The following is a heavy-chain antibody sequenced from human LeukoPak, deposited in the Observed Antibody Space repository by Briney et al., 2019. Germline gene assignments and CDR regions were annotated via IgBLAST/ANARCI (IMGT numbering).Heavy chain of an antibody. D-gene: IGHD3-9*01. Sequence: GGSLRLSCAASGFTFSSYAMSRVRQAPGKGLEWVSAISGSGGSTYYADSVKGRFTISRDNSKNTLYLQMNSLRAEDTAVYYCAKDDAGYYGYFDYWGQGTLVTVSS. CDR3: AKDDAGYYGYFDY. J-gene: IGHJ4*02. CDR2: ISGSGGST. CDR1: GFTFSSYA. V-gene: IGHV3-23*01.